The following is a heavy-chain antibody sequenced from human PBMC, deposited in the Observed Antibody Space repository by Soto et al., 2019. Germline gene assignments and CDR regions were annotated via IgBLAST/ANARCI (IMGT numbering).Heavy chain of an antibody. CDR2: ISYDESNK. CDR1: GITFSSYA. J-gene: IGHJ3*02. CDR3: ARVRGSSWYEGAFDI. D-gene: IGHD6-13*01. Sequence: QVQLVESGGGVVQPGRSLRLSCAASGITFSSYAMHWVRQAPGKGLEWVAFISYDESNKFYADSVKGRFTMSRDNSKNTLYLQMNSLRVEDTAVYYCARVRGSSWYEGAFDIWGQGTMVTVSS. V-gene: IGHV3-30-3*01.